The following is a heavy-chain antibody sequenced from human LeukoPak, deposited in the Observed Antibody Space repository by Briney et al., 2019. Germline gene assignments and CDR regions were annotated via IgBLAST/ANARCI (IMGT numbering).Heavy chain of an antibody. V-gene: IGHV3-30*02. CDR2: IRYDGSEK. CDR3: ASYLRDATSLDY. D-gene: IGHD2-15*01. Sequence: GGSLRLSCAASGFTFSSYGIHWVRQAPGKGLEWVAFIRYDGSEKYYTDSVEGRFTISRDNFRNTLYLQMNSLRAEDTAVYYCASYLRDATSLDYWGQGTLVTVSS. J-gene: IGHJ4*02. CDR1: GFTFSSYG.